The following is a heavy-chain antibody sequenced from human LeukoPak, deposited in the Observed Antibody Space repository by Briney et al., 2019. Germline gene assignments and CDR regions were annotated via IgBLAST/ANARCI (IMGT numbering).Heavy chain of an antibody. CDR3: AREGRGSNRSWYYDY. J-gene: IGHJ4*02. Sequence: GGSLRLSCAASGITVSSNYMSWVRQAPGKGLEWVSVIYSGGSTYYADSVKGRFTISRDNSKNTLYLQMNSLRAEDTAVYYCAREGRGSNRSWYYDYWGQGTLDTVSS. V-gene: IGHV3-66*02. D-gene: IGHD6-13*01. CDR1: GITVSSNY. CDR2: IYSGGST.